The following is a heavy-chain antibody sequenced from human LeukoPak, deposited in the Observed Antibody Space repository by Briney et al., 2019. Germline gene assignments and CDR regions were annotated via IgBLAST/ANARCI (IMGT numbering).Heavy chain of an antibody. Sequence: GASVKVSCKASGYTFTSYDINWVRQATGQGLEWMGWMNPNSGNTGYAQKFQGRVTMTRNTSISTAYMELSSLRSEDTAVYYCARDEFGYYYDSSGYKYWGQGTLVTVSS. J-gene: IGHJ4*02. CDR3: ARDEFGYYYDSSGYKY. CDR1: GYTFTSYD. V-gene: IGHV1-8*01. D-gene: IGHD3-22*01. CDR2: MNPNSGNT.